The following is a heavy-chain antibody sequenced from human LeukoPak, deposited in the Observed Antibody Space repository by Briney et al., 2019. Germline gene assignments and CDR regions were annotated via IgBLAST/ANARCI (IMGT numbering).Heavy chain of an antibody. Sequence: GGSLRPSCAASGFTFSSYAMSWVRQAPGKGLEWVSAISGSGGSTYYADSVKGRFTISRDNSKNTLYLQMNSLRAEDTAVYYCAKSPDIPAAIRGGYYFDYWGQGTLVTVSS. CDR1: GFTFSSYA. CDR3: AKSPDIPAAIRGGYYFDY. J-gene: IGHJ4*02. CDR2: ISGSGGST. D-gene: IGHD2-2*01. V-gene: IGHV3-23*01.